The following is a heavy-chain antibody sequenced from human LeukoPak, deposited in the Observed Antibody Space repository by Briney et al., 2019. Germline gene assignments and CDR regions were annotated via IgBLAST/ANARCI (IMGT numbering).Heavy chain of an antibody. Sequence: GGSLRLSCAASGFTVSSNYMNWVRQAPGKGLEWVSVIYGGGSAYYADSVKGRFTISRENSKNTVSLQMNRLRVEDTALYYCARAITILPTSPDALDIWGQGTMVTVSS. V-gene: IGHV3-66*01. J-gene: IGHJ3*02. D-gene: IGHD3-9*01. CDR3: ARAITILPTSPDALDI. CDR2: IYGGGSA. CDR1: GFTVSSNY.